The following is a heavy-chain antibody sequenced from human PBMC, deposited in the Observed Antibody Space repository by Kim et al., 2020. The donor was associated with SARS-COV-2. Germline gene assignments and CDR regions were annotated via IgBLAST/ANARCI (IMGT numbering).Heavy chain of an antibody. CDR3: ARDTGRSAGARPGGRDTAMVLFDY. CDR1: GYTFTSYY. CDR2: INPSGGST. Sequence: ASVKVSCKAFGYTFTSYYMHWVRQAPGQGLEWMGIINPSGGSTSYAQKFQGRVTMTRDTSTSTVYMELSSLRSEDTAVYYCARDTGRSAGARPGGRDTAMVLFDYWGQGTLVTVSS. J-gene: IGHJ4*02. V-gene: IGHV1-46*01. D-gene: IGHD5-18*01.